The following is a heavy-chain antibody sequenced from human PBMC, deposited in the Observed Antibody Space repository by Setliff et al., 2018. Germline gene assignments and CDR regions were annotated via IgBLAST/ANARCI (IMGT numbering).Heavy chain of an antibody. CDR1: GASISSYY. CDR2: IYTSGTT. Sequence: SETLSLTCSVSGASISSYYWSWIRQPPGKGLVWIGYIYTSGTTKYNPSLKSRVTISIDTSKSQFSLNLSSVTAADTAVYYCARIAYGSGSYYFDYWGQGTLVTVSS. V-gene: IGHV4-4*08. CDR3: ARIAYGSGSYYFDY. J-gene: IGHJ4*02. D-gene: IGHD3-10*01.